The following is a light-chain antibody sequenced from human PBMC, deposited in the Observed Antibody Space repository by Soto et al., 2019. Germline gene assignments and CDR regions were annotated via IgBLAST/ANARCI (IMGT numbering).Light chain of an antibody. V-gene: IGKV1-39*01. CDR2: TAS. J-gene: IGKJ1*01. CDR1: QTVNKY. CDR3: QQGYSNPRT. Sequence: DIQMTQSPSSLSASIGDRVTITCRASQTVNKYLHWYQQKPGKAPNLLIYTASNLQTGVPSRFSGSGSGTNFTLSLNSLQPEDFATYYCQQGYSNPRTFGQGTKVDIK.